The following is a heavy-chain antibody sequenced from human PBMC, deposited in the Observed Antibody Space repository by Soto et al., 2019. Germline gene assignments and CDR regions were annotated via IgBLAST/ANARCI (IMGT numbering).Heavy chain of an antibody. CDR1: GYTFTSYA. CDR2: INTGSGNT. Sequence: QVRLVQSGAEVKKPGASVKVSCKASGYTFTSYAVHWVRQAPGQRHEWMGWINTGSGNTKYSQNFQGRVTMTRDTSASTAYMELSSLRSEDTAVYYCARDLLPRYSFSGFDPWGQGTLVTVSS. D-gene: IGHD6-13*01. J-gene: IGHJ5*02. V-gene: IGHV1-3*04. CDR3: ARDLLPRYSFSGFDP.